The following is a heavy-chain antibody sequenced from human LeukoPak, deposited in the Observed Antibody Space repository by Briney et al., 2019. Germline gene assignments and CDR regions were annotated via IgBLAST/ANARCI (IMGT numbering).Heavy chain of an antibody. J-gene: IGHJ4*02. CDR3: ARCYYDGITYFYVPY. CDR1: GFTFSDYY. D-gene: IGHD3-22*01. CDR2: ISSSGITI. Sequence: PGGSLRLSCAASGFTFSDYYMSWIRQAPGKGLEWVSYISSSGITIHYADSVKGRFTISRDNAKNSLYLQMNSLRAEDTAIYYCARCYYDGITYFYVPYWGQGTLVTVSS. V-gene: IGHV3-11*01.